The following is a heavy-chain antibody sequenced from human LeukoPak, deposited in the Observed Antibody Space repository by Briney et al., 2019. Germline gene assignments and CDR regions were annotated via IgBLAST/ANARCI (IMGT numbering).Heavy chain of an antibody. D-gene: IGHD3-10*01. CDR2: IYYSGST. V-gene: IGHV4-59*12. J-gene: IGHJ5*02. CDR3: ARDSDYGSGSYYINWFDP. Sequence: SETLSLTCTVSGGSITSYYWTWIRQPPGKGLEWIGNIYYSGSTNYNPSLKSRVTISVDTSKNQFSLKLSSVTAADTAVYYCARDSDYGSGSYYINWFDPWGQGTLVTVSS. CDR1: GGSITSYY.